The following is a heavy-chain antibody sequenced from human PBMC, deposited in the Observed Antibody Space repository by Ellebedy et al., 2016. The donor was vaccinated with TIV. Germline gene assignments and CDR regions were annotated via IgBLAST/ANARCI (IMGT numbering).Heavy chain of an antibody. CDR3: VKVIATSGWPYYFHY. D-gene: IGHD6-19*01. V-gene: IGHV3-23*01. CDR1: GFTFGTYA. J-gene: IGHJ4*02. Sequence: GESLKISCAASGFTFGTYAMSWVRQAPGKGLEWVSDISSSGSTTYYADSVKGRFTISRDNSQNSLYLQMSSLRAEDTAVYYCVKVIATSGWPYYFHYWGQGTLVTVSS. CDR2: ISSSGSTT.